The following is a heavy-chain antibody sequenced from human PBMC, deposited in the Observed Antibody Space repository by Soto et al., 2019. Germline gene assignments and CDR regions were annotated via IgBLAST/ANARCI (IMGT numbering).Heavy chain of an antibody. V-gene: IGHV4-59*01. D-gene: IGHD2-15*01. CDR1: GVSISGYD. CDR3: ARWSCPSRPCNTLDY. J-gene: IGHJ4*02. Sequence: QVQLQESGPGLLRPSDALFLNSRSSGVSISGYDRSRIRQAPGKGLEYIGHMFHSGPPNLSPCLKSRFARSVDMSKNQCSLGVISVTAADTVVYFCARWSCPSRPCNTLDYWGPGILVNVSS. CDR2: MFHSGPP.